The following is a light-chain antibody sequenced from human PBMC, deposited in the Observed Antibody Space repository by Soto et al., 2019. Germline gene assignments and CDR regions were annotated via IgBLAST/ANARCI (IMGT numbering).Light chain of an antibody. Sequence: QSALTQPRSVSGSPGQSVTLSCTGTSSAVGGYNYVSWYQQHPGKAPKVMIYDVSERPSGVPDRFSGSKSGNTASLTISGLQAEDEADYYCCSYAGSPRYVFGTGTKLTVL. CDR1: SSAVGGYNY. J-gene: IGLJ1*01. V-gene: IGLV2-11*01. CDR3: CSYAGSPRYV. CDR2: DVS.